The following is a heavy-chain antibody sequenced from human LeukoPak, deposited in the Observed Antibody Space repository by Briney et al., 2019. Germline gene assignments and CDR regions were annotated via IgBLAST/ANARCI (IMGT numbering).Heavy chain of an antibody. CDR1: GFIFNNYG. Sequence: ESLKISCTAAGFIFNNYGMSRVRQAPGKGPELVSGIKWNCIRVGYSDSVKGRFNISRDNAKKSLYLQMNSLRDEDTAFYYSARLRNSDSSAYYFEIGSWGQGTLVTVSS. V-gene: IGHV3-20*04. J-gene: IGHJ4*02. D-gene: IGHD3-22*01. CDR2: IKWNCIRV. CDR3: ARLRNSDSSAYYFEIGS.